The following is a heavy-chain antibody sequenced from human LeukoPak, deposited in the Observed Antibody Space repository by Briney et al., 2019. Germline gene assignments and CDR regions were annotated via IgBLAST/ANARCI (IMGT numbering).Heavy chain of an antibody. J-gene: IGHJ4*02. Sequence: GGSLRLSCAASGFTFSSHWMSWVRQAPGKGLEWVSVIYSGGSTYYADSVKGRFTISRDNSKNTLYLQMNSLRAEDTAVYFCAGFGSYYFDYWGQGTLVTVSS. CDR3: AGFGSYYFDY. CDR2: IYSGGST. V-gene: IGHV3-66*01. D-gene: IGHD3-10*01. CDR1: GFTFSSHW.